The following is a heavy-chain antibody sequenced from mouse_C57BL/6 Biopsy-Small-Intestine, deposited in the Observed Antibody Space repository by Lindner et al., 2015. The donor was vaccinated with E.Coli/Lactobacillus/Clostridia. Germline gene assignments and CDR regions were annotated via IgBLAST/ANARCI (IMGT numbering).Heavy chain of an antibody. CDR1: GYTFTSYG. CDR3: ARKRDYSNYLDY. V-gene: IGHV1-81*01. J-gene: IGHJ2*01. Sequence: VQLQESGAELARPGASVKLSCKASGYTFTSYGISWVKQRTGQGLEWIGEIYPRSGNTYYNEKFKGKATLTADKSSSTAYMEPRSLTSEDSAVYFCARKRDYSNYLDYWGQGTTLTVSS. CDR2: IYPRSGNT. D-gene: IGHD2-5*01.